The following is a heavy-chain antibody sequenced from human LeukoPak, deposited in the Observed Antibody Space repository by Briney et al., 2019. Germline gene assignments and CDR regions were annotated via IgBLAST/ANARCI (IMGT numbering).Heavy chain of an antibody. CDR3: ARNNGMDV. CDR2: VNRDGSET. Sequence: QPGGSLRLSCAASGFALSSHWMTWVRQVPGRGPEWVANVNRDGSETYYLDSVKGRFTISKVNAKNSLYLQMNSLRAEDTALYHCARNNGMDVWGQGTTVIVSS. J-gene: IGHJ6*02. V-gene: IGHV3-7*03. CDR1: GFALSSHW.